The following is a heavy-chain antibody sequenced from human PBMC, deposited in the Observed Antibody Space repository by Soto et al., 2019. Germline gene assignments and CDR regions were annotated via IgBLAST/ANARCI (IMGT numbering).Heavy chain of an antibody. J-gene: IGHJ4*02. Sequence: GESLKIACKGSGYSFTHYWIGWVRQMPGKGLEWMGLIYPYDSETRYSPSFQGQVTMSVDKSISTAYLQWSSLKASDTAMYYCVRRPDGGYYFDYWGQGTLVTVSS. D-gene: IGHD3-22*01. CDR2: IYPYDSET. CDR3: VRRPDGGYYFDY. V-gene: IGHV5-51*01. CDR1: GYSFTHYW.